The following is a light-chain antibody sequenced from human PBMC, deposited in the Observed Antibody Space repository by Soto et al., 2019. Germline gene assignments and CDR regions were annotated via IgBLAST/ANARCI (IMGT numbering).Light chain of an antibody. J-gene: IGKJ4*01. CDR2: GAS. V-gene: IGKV3-15*01. CDR1: QSVSGN. Sequence: EVVMTHSRATLSVSPGERVTLSCTASQSVSGNLAWYQQKPGQAPRLLIHGASTRATDIPARFSGSGSGTELARRMTSLQSEDFAVYYCQQYQNWPPGLTVGGGTKVDIK. CDR3: QQYQNWPPGLT.